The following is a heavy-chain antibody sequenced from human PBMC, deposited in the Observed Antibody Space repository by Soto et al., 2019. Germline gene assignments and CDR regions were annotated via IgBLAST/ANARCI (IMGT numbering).Heavy chain of an antibody. CDR1: GGSISSDGYS. J-gene: IGHJ4*02. CDR3: ASSHAGAHITAAVH. Sequence: SETLSLTCAVSGGSISSDGYSWSWIRQPPGKGLEWIGYIYHSGSTYYNPSLKSRVTISVDRSKNQFSLKLSSVTAADTAVYYCASSHAGAHITAAVHWGQGTLVTVSS. V-gene: IGHV4-30-2*01. CDR2: IYHSGST. D-gene: IGHD6-13*01.